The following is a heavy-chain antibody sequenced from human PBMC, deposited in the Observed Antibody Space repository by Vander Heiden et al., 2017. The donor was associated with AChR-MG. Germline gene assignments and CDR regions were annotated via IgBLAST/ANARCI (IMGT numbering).Heavy chain of an antibody. J-gene: IGHJ4*02. Sequence: EVQLVASGGGLIPPGGSPRFSCAASGLTVSSNYMSWVRQAPGKGLEWVSSMYSGGSTYYADSVKGRFTISRDNSKNTLYLQMNSLRVEDTAVYYCAVGYTYGSFDYWGQGTLVTVSS. CDR3: AVGYTYGSFDY. D-gene: IGHD5-18*01. CDR2: MYSGGST. V-gene: IGHV3-53*01. CDR1: GLTVSSNY.